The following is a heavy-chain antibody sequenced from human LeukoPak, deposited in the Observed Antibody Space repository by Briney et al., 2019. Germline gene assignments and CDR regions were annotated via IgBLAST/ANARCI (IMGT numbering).Heavy chain of an antibody. CDR2: IYHSGST. J-gene: IGHJ4*02. CDR3: ARERNDNSNYGPFDY. Sequence: PSETLSLTCTVSGYSICSGYYWGWIRQPPGKGLEWIGSIYHSGSTYYNPSLKSRVTISVDTSKSQFSLKLSSVTAADTAVYYCARERNDNSNYGPFDYWGQGTLVTVSS. V-gene: IGHV4-38-2*02. D-gene: IGHD4-11*01. CDR1: GYSICSGYY.